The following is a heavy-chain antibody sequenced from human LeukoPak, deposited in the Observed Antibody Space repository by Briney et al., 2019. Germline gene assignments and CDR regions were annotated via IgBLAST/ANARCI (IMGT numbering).Heavy chain of an antibody. Sequence: GGSLRLSCAASGFTFRNYGMHWVRQAPGKGLEWVAVISKDGGNNKYHADSVKGRFTISRDNSMNTLYLQMNSLRVEDTAVYYCARDRAGLDGDYAHYEDYWGQGTLVTVSS. V-gene: IGHV3-30*03. J-gene: IGHJ4*02. CDR2: ISKDGGNNK. CDR1: GFTFRNYG. D-gene: IGHD4-17*01. CDR3: ARDRAGLDGDYAHYEDY.